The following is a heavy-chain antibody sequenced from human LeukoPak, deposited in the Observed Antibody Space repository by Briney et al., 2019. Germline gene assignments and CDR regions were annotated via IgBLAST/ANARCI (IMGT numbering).Heavy chain of an antibody. CDR1: VFTFSVSA. CDR2: IRSKANNYAT. CDR3: TSGGSSGLVPGY. V-gene: IGHV3-73*01. J-gene: IGHJ4*02. D-gene: IGHD6-25*01. Sequence: GGSLKLSCAASVFTFSVSAMHWVRQASGKGLEWVGRIRSKANNYATAYAASVKGRFTIYRSDSKNTAYLQMKSLKAEDTAVYYCTSGGSSGLVPGYWGRGTLVTVP.